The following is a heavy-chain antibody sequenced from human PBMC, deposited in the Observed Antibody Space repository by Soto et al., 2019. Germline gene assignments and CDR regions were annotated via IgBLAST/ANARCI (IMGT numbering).Heavy chain of an antibody. D-gene: IGHD3-10*01. Sequence: EVQLLESGGGLVQPGASLRLSCAVFGFTFSSYAKSWVRHAPGKGLEWVSTISGDGGSTYYADSVKGRFTISRDDSKNTVYLQMNSLRAQDTAVYYCAKDLWFGEFSPEDYWGQGTLVTVSS. CDR2: ISGDGGST. CDR1: GFTFSSYA. CDR3: AKDLWFGEFSPEDY. V-gene: IGHV3-23*01. J-gene: IGHJ4*02.